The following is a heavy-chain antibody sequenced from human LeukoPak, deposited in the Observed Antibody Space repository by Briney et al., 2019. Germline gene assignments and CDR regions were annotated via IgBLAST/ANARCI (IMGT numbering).Heavy chain of an antibody. CDR3: ARDVAAAGADAFDI. J-gene: IGHJ3*02. Sequence: SGTLSLTCAVSGGSVTSSNWWSWVRQPPGKGLEWIGEIYHSGSTNYNPSLKSRVTISVDKSKNQFSLKLSSVTAADTAVYYCARDVAAAGADAFDIWGQGTMVTVSS. CDR1: GGSVTSSNW. CDR2: IYHSGST. V-gene: IGHV4-4*02. D-gene: IGHD6-13*01.